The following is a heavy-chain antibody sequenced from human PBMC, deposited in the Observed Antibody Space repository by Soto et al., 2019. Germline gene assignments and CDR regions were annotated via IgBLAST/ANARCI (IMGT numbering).Heavy chain of an antibody. J-gene: IGHJ6*02. CDR3: VRDYHDFWSGYFPHYYYYGMDV. D-gene: IGHD3-3*01. V-gene: IGHV3-48*03. CDR1: GFTFSSYE. Sequence: PGGSLRLSCAASGFTFSSYEMNWVRQAPGKGLEWVSYISSSGSTIYYADSVKGRFTISRDNAKNSLYLQMNSLRAEDTAVYYCVRDYHDFWSGYFPHYYYYGMDVWGQGTTVTVSS. CDR2: ISSSGSTI.